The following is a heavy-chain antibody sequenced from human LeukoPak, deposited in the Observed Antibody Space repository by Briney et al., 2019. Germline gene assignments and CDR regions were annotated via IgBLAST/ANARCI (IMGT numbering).Heavy chain of an antibody. CDR3: AREGYSSSWYPPYSRYYYYGMDV. Sequence: GASVKVSCKASGGTFSSYAISWVRQAPGQGLEWMGRIIPILGIANYAQKFQGRVTITADKSTSTAYMELSSLRSNDTAVYYCAREGYSSSWYPPYSRYYYYGMDVWGQGTTVTVSS. J-gene: IGHJ6*02. CDR2: IIPILGIA. D-gene: IGHD6-13*01. CDR1: GGTFSSYA. V-gene: IGHV1-69*04.